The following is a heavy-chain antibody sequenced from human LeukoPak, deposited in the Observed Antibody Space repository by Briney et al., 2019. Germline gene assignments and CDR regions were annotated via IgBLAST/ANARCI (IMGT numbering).Heavy chain of an antibody. CDR2: IYYSGST. CDR3: ARGSYIVRGVMGFDS. V-gene: IGHV4-59*01. J-gene: IGHJ5*01. CDR1: GGSISSYY. Sequence: SETLSLTCTVSGGSISSYYWSWIRQPPGKGLEWIGYIYYSGSTNYNPSLKSRVTISVDTSKNQFSLKLSSVTAADTAVYYCARGSYIVRGVMGFDSWGQGTLVTVSS. D-gene: IGHD3-10*01.